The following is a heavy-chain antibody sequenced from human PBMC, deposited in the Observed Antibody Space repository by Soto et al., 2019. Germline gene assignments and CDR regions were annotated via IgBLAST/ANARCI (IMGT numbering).Heavy chain of an antibody. J-gene: IGHJ6*02. D-gene: IGHD3-10*01. V-gene: IGHV3-30*18. CDR1: GFTFSSYG. Sequence: GGSLRLSCAASGFTFSSYGMHWVRQAPGKGLEWVAVISYDGSNKYYADSVKGRFTISRDNSKNTLYLQMNSLRAEGTAVYYCAKDHVLLWFGEFYYYYYGMDVWGQGTTVTVSS. CDR2: ISYDGSNK. CDR3: AKDHVLLWFGEFYYYYYGMDV.